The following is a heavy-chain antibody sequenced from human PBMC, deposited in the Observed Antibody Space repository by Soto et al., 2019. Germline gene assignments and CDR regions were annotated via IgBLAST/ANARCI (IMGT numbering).Heavy chain of an antibody. D-gene: IGHD3-16*01. V-gene: IGHV3-23*01. CDR2: ISDDSSRT. J-gene: IGHJ5*01. CDR1: GFSFSTFE. Sequence: EVQLLESGGGSVQPGESLRLSCAASGFSFSTFEMSWVRQAPGRGLEWVSFISDDSSRTYYADAVKGRFTISRDNSKHTLYLQMNSLTAGDTAVYACVKGGWLDFWGQGTLVTVSS. CDR3: VKGGWLDF.